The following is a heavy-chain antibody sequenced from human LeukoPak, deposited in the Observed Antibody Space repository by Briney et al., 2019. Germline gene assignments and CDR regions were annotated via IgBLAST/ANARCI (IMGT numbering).Heavy chain of an antibody. J-gene: IGHJ4*02. CDR2: FDPEDGET. D-gene: IGHD3-3*01. Sequence: GASVKVSCKVSGYTLTELSMHWVRQAPGKGLEWMGGFDPEDGETIYAQKFQGRVTMTEDTSTDTAYMELSSLRSEDTAVYYCATGPPRITIFGVVIKGNYFDYWGQGTLVTVPS. CDR1: GYTLTELS. V-gene: IGHV1-24*01. CDR3: ATGPPRITIFGVVIKGNYFDY.